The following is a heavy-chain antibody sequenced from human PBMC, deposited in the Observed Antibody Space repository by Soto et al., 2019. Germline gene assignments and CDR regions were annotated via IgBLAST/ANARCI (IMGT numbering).Heavy chain of an antibody. V-gene: IGHV4-59*01. J-gene: IGHJ4*02. CDR2: IYYSGST. CDR3: ARVKGRSAVAANFDY. D-gene: IGHD6-19*01. Sequence: QVQLQESGPGLVKPSETLSLTCTVSGGSISSYYWSWIRQPPGKGLEWIGYIYYSGSTNYNPSLKSRVSISVDTSKNQFSLKLSSVTAAETAVYYCARVKGRSAVAANFDYWGQGTLVTVSS. CDR1: GGSISSYY.